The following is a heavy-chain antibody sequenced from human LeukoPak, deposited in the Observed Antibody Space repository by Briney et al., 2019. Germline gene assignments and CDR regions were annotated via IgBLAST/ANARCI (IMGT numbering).Heavy chain of an antibody. CDR3: ARRERVPGAFDI. CDR1: GVSISSSNW. CDR2: IYHSGST. Sequence: SETLSLTCAVSGVSISSSNWWSWVRQPPGKGLEWIGEIYHSGSTNYNPSLMSRVTISVDKSKNQFSLKLSSVTAADTAVYYCARRERVPGAFDIWGQGTMVTVSS. V-gene: IGHV4-4*02. J-gene: IGHJ3*02.